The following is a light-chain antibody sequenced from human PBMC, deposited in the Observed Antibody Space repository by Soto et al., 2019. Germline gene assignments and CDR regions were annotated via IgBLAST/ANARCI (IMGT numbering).Light chain of an antibody. J-gene: IGLJ1*01. V-gene: IGLV2-14*01. CDR3: SSYTSSSTLV. CDR2: DVT. CDR1: NSDVGGYNF. Sequence: QSALTQPAFVSGSPGQSITISCTGTNSDVGGYNFVSWYQQHPGKVPKLMIYDVTNRPSGVSNRFSGSKSGNTASLTISGLQAEEAADYYCSSYTSSSTLVFGTGTKLTVL.